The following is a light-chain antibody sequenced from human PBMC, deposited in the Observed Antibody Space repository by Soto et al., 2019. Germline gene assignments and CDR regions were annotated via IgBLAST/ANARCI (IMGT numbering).Light chain of an antibody. CDR3: QSFDTGLSGAI. CDR1: SSNIGAGYA. V-gene: IGLV1-40*01. CDR2: DNI. Sequence: QSALAQPPSVSGAPGQRVTVSCTGSSSNIGAGYAVHWYQQLPGAAPKLLLYDNIERPSGVPDRFSGSKSGTSASLAITGLQAEDEADYYGQSFDTGLSGAIFGGGPSSPS. J-gene: IGLJ2*01.